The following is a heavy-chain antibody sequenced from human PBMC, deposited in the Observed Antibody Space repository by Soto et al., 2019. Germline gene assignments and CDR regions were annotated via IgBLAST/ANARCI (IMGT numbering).Heavy chain of an antibody. Sequence: EVQLVESGGGLVQPGGSLRLSCAASGFTFSSYSMNWVRQAPGKGLEWVSYISSSSSTIYYADSVKGRFTISRDNAKNSLYLQMNSLRDEDTAGYYCARWEGQYSSSRLGYWGQGTLVTVSS. CDR1: GFTFSSYS. D-gene: IGHD6-13*01. CDR2: ISSSSSTI. J-gene: IGHJ4*02. V-gene: IGHV3-48*02. CDR3: ARWEGQYSSSRLGY.